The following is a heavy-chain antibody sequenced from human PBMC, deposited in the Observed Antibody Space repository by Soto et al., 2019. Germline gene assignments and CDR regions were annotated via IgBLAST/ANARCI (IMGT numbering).Heavy chain of an antibody. CDR3: ASGYCGGDCYPGMDYYYGMDV. CDR2: IKQDGSEK. V-gene: IGHV3-7*01. CDR1: GFTFSSYW. J-gene: IGHJ6*02. D-gene: IGHD2-21*02. Sequence: PGGSLRLSCAASGFTFSSYWMSWVRQAPGKGLEWVANIKQDGSEKYYVDSVKGRFTISRDNAKNSLYLQMNSLRAEDTAVYYCASGYCGGDCYPGMDYYYGMDVWGQGTTVTVSS.